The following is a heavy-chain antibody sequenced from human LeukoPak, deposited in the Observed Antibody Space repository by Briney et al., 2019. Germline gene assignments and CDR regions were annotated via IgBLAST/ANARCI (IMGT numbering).Heavy chain of an antibody. CDR1: GFTLKIYS. J-gene: IGHJ3*02. CDR3: ARDGVQTTVDGFDI. V-gene: IGHV3-30*04. D-gene: IGHD4-17*01. Sequence: GGSLRLSCAAAGFTLKIYSMHWVRQAPGKGLEWLSVISHDGSDKNNADSVKGRFIISRDNSKNTIYLQLNSLRPEDTAMYYCARDGVQTTVDGFDIWGLGTMVIVSS. CDR2: ISHDGSDK.